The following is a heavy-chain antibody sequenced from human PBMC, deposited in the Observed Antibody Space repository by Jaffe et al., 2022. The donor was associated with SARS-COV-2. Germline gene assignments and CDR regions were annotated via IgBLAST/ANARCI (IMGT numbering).Heavy chain of an antibody. V-gene: IGHV4-34*01. CDR1: GGSFSGYY. CDR3: AGLPRITMVRGVSTGRVY. J-gene: IGHJ4*02. D-gene: IGHD3-10*01. Sequence: QVQLQQWGAGLLKPSETLSLTCAVYGGSFSGYYWSWIRQPPGKGLEWIGEINHSGSTNYNPSLKSRVTISVDTSKNQFSLKLSSVTAADTAVYYCAGLPRITMVRGVSTGRVYWGQGTLVTVSS. CDR2: INHSGST.